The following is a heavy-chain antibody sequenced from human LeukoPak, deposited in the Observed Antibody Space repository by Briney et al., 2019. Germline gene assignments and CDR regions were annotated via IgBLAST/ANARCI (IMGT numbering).Heavy chain of an antibody. CDR1: GFTFSSYA. CDR3: ARDRDYYDSSGYWGYFDY. J-gene: IGHJ4*02. CDR2: ISYDGSNK. D-gene: IGHD3-22*01. Sequence: PGGSLRLSCAASGFTFSSYAMHWVHQAPGKGLEWVAVISYDGSNKYYADSVKGRFTISRDNSKNTLYLQMNSLRAEDTAVYYCARDRDYYDSSGYWGYFDYWGQGTLVTVSS. V-gene: IGHV3-30-3*01.